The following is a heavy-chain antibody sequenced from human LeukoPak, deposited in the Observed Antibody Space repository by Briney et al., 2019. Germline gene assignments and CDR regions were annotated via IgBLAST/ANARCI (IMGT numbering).Heavy chain of an antibody. V-gene: IGHV1-2*02. D-gene: IGHD3-3*01. CDR2: INPNSGGT. J-gene: IGHJ4*02. CDR3: ARSVWSRYHYGY. CDR1: GYTFTGYY. Sequence: ASVKVSCKASGYTFTGYYMHWVRQAPGQGLEWMGWINPNSGGTNYAQKFQGRVTMTRDTSISTAYMELSRLRSGDTAVYYCARSVWSRYHYGYWGQGTLVTVSS.